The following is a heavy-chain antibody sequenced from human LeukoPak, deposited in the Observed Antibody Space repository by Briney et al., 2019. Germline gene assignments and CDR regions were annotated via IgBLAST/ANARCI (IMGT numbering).Heavy chain of an antibody. CDR3: ARGRPYSGGYHLDY. CDR2: IYYSGST. Sequence: SETLSLTCTVSGDSTSSDRYHGGWVRRPPGRGLEWIGNIYYSGSTYYNPSLKSRVTMSVDTSKNQFFLKLNSVTAADTAVYYCARGRPYSGGYHLDYWGQGTLVTVSA. D-gene: IGHD1-26*01. CDR1: GDSTSSDRYH. V-gene: IGHV4-39*02. J-gene: IGHJ4*02.